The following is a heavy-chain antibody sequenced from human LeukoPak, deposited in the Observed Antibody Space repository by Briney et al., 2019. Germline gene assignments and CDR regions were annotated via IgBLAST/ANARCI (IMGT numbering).Heavy chain of an antibody. V-gene: IGHV1-69*13. Sequence: SVKVSCKASGGTFSSYAISWVRQAPGQGLEWMGGIIPIFGTANYAQKFQGRVTITADESTSTAYMELSSLRSEDTAVYYCARDLLYSSSWYLTPKAYYYYGMDVWGQGTTVTVSS. CDR1: GGTFSSYA. J-gene: IGHJ6*02. D-gene: IGHD6-13*01. CDR3: ARDLLYSSSWYLTPKAYYYYGMDV. CDR2: IIPIFGTA.